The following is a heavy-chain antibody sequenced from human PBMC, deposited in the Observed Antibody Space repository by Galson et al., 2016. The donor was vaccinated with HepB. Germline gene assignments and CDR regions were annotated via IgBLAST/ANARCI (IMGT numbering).Heavy chain of an antibody. CDR2: ISPYNANT. CDR1: GYTFTSYG. CDR3: ARNDYSQPGDYYNYYGMDV. J-gene: IGHJ6*02. Sequence: SVKVSCKASGYTFTSYGISWVRQAPGQGLEWMGWISPYNANTNSGQKLQDRVTMTAETFTNTAYMELRSLKSDDTAVYYCARNDYSQPGDYYNYYGMDVWCQGTTVTVSS. D-gene: IGHD4-11*01. V-gene: IGHV1-18*01.